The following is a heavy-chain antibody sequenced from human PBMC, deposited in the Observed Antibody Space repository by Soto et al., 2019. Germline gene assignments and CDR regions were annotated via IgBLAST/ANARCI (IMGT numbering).Heavy chain of an antibody. Sequence: GGSHRLSCAASGFNVSSHYMSCVRQAPGKGLEWVSVIYSGGSTYYADSVKGRFTISRDNSKNTLYLQMNSLRAEDTAVYYCARDSRKLPPGYYYYGMAVWGQGTTVTVSS. CDR3: ARDSRKLPPGYYYYGMAV. J-gene: IGHJ6*02. CDR2: IYSGGST. CDR1: GFNVSSHY. D-gene: IGHD3-10*01. V-gene: IGHV3-53*01.